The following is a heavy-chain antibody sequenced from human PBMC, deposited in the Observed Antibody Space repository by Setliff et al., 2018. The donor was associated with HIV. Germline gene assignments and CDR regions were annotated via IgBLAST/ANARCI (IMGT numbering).Heavy chain of an antibody. CDR2: VTHSGTT. CDR1: GGSFSGFY. Sequence: PSETLSLTCAVYGGSFSGFYWTFIRQSPGKGLEWIGEVTHSGTTTYDPSLKSRLTMSVDTSKNQFSLSLSSVTAADTAVYYCARDGSRTTGATGYYYGLDVWGQGTTVTVSS. D-gene: IGHD1-1*01. CDR3: ARDGSRTTGATGYYYGLDV. J-gene: IGHJ6*02. V-gene: IGHV4-34*10.